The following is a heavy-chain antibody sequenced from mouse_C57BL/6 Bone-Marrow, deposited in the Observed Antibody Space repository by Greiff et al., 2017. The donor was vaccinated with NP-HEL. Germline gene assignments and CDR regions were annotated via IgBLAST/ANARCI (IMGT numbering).Heavy chain of an antibody. V-gene: IGHV1-72*01. Sequence: QKGAERGKPGASVKLSCKADGEKGKREGRKGGKKREGRGREGRGRKKEKRGGTKYNEKFKSKATLTVDKPSSTAYMQLSSLTSEDSAVYCCAPADEDYAMGCWGPGTSVTVSS. CDR2: KKEKRGGT. CDR1: GEKGKREG. CDR3: APADEDYAMGC. J-gene: IGHJ4*01.